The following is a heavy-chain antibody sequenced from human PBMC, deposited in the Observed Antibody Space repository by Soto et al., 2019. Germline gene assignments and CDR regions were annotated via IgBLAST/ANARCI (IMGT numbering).Heavy chain of an antibody. CDR1: GGSVSSGSYY. CDR3: VYGYGMYFDY. Sequence: SETLSLTCTVSGGSVSSGSYYWSWIRQPPGKGLEWIGYIYYSGSTNYNPSLKSRVTISVDTSKNQFSLKLSSVTAADTAVYYCVYGYGMYFDYWGQGTLVTVSS. J-gene: IGHJ4*02. CDR2: IYYSGST. D-gene: IGHD5-18*01. V-gene: IGHV4-61*01.